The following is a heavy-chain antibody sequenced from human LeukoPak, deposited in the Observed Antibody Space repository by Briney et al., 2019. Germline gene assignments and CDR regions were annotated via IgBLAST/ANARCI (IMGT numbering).Heavy chain of an antibody. CDR3: ARLKYYYDSSGSRAEYFQH. J-gene: IGHJ1*01. V-gene: IGHV4-59*01. Sequence: SEALSLTCAVSGGSISSYYWSWIRQPPGKGLEWIGYIYYSGSTNYNPSLKSRVTISVDTSKNQFSLKLSSVTAADTAVYYCARLKYYYDSSGSRAEYFQHWGQGTLVTASS. CDR1: GGSISSYY. D-gene: IGHD3-22*01. CDR2: IYYSGST.